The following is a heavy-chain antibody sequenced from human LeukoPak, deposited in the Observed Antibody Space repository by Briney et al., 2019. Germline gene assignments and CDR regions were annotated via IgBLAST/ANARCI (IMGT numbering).Heavy chain of an antibody. CDR3: VRSVVVVAATPTHFDL. CDR1: EFKFDDYA. Sequence: PGGSLRLSCAAAEFKFDDYAMHWVRPGPGKGLEWVAGISWSSGHMEYAESVKGRFTISRDNARNALYLQMDGLRRDDTALYYCVRSVVVVAATPTHFDLWGRGTQVIVSS. V-gene: IGHV3-9*01. D-gene: IGHD2-15*01. J-gene: IGHJ2*01. CDR2: ISWSSGHM.